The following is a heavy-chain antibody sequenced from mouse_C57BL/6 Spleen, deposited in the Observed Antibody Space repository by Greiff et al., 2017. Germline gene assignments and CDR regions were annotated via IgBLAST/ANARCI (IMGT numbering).Heavy chain of an antibody. CDR1: GYAFSSYW. CDR3: ARSEDGYYFDY. V-gene: IGHV1-80*01. CDR2: IYPGDGDT. Sequence: QVQLKESGAELVKPGASVTISCKASGYAFSSYWMNWVKQRPGKGLEWIGQIYPGDGDTNYNGKFKGKATLTADKSSSTAYMQLSSLTSEDSAVYFCARSEDGYYFDYWGQGTTLTVSS. J-gene: IGHJ2*01. D-gene: IGHD2-3*01.